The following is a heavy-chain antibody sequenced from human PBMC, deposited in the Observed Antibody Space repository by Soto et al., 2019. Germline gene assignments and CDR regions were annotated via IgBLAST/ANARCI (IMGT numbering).Heavy chain of an antibody. J-gene: IGHJ4*02. CDR1: GYTFTSYA. Sequence: QVQLVQSGAEVKKPGASVKVSCKASGYTFTSYAMHWVRQAPGQRLEWMGWINAGNGNTKYSQKFQGRVTITRDTSASTAYMELSSLRSEDTAVYYCAGTSRDGFTYYFDYWGQGTLVTVSS. D-gene: IGHD2-2*01. CDR2: INAGNGNT. CDR3: AGTSRDGFTYYFDY. V-gene: IGHV1-3*01.